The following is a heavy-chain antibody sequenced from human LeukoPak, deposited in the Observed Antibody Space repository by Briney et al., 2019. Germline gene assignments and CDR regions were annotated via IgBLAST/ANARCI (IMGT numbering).Heavy chain of an antibody. CDR3: ARGEARGPTPGFDS. Sequence: PSETLSLTCTVSGGSISSSSYYWGWIRQPPGKGLEWIGSIYYSGSTYYNPSLKSRVTISVDTSKNQFSLKLSSVTAADTAVYYCARGEARGPTPGFDSWGQGTLVTVSS. CDR2: IYYSGST. V-gene: IGHV4-39*07. CDR1: GGSISSSSYY. D-gene: IGHD3-10*01. J-gene: IGHJ4*02.